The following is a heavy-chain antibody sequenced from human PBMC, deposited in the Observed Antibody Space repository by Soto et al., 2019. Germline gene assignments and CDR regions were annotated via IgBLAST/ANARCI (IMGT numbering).Heavy chain of an antibody. CDR1: GFSFSSYG. V-gene: IGHV3-33*03. CDR3: ARAQYTGSYFDACDI. D-gene: IGHD1-26*01. J-gene: IGHJ3*02. Sequence: GGSLRLSCAASGFSFSSYGMHWVRQAPGKGLDWVAVIWYDGSNKYYADPVKGRFTISRDNSKNTLYLQMNSLRVEDTAVYYCARAQYTGSYFDACDIWGQGTMVTVSS. CDR2: IWYDGSNK.